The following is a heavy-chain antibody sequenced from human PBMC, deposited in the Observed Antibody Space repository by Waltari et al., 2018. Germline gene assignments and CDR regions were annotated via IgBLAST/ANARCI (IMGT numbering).Heavy chain of an antibody. CDR1: GYTITGYY. CDR3: ARDLSWGRFDP. V-gene: IGHV1-2*06. Sequence: QVQLVQSGAEVKKPGASVKVSCKASGYTITGYYMHWVRQAPGQGLEWMGRCNPRCGGTHYAQKLQGRVTRTRDTAISTAYMELSRLGSGDTALYYCARDLSWGRFDPWGQGTLVTVSS. J-gene: IGHJ5*02. CDR2: CNPRCGGT. D-gene: IGHD3-16*01.